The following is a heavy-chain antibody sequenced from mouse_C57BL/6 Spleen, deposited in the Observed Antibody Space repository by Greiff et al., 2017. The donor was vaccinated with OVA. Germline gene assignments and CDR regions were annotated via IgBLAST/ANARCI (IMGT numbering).Heavy chain of an antibody. Sequence: VQLQQSGPGLVKPSQSLSLTCSVTGYSITSGYYWNWIRQFPGNKLEWMGYISYDGSNNYNPSLKNRISITRDTSKNQFFLKLNSVTTEDTATYYWARNYDYDGDYYAMDYWGQGTSGTVSS. CDR1: GYSITSGYY. CDR2: ISYDGSN. CDR3: ARNYDYDGDYYAMDY. J-gene: IGHJ4*01. D-gene: IGHD2-4*01. V-gene: IGHV3-6*01.